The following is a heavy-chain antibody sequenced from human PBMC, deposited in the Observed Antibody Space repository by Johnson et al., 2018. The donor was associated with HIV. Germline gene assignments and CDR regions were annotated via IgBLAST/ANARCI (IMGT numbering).Heavy chain of an antibody. J-gene: IGHJ3*02. CDR3: ARRDSGSLSFDI. Sequence: VQVVESGGGVVQPGRSLRLSCAASGFTFSSYGMHWVRQAPGKGLEWVAVIWYDGSNKYYADSVKGRFTISRDNGKNSLYLQMNNLRAEDTALYYCARRDSGSLSFDIWGQGTMVTVSS. CDR1: GFTFSSYG. V-gene: IGHV3-33*03. CDR2: IWYDGSNK. D-gene: IGHD1-26*01.